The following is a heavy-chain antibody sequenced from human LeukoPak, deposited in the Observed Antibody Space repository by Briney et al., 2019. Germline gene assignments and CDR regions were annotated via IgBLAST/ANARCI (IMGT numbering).Heavy chain of an antibody. J-gene: IGHJ6*03. CDR1: GFTFSSYS. V-gene: IGHV3-23*01. Sequence: PGGSLTLSCAASGFTFSSYSMSWVRQAPGKGLEWVSVLTGSGGNTYYADSVQGRFTISRDNSKNTLSLQMNSLRAEDAAVYYCVKFRGIQHYNYHMDVWGKGTTVTVSS. CDR2: LTGSGGNT. D-gene: IGHD3-10*01. CDR3: VKFRGIQHYNYHMDV.